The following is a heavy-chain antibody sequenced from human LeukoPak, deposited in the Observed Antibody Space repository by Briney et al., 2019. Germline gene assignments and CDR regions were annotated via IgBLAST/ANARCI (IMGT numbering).Heavy chain of an antibody. V-gene: IGHV4-30-4*01. CDR1: GGSISSGDYY. J-gene: IGHJ3*02. Sequence: SQSLSLTCTVSGGSISSGDYYWSWIRRPPGKGLKWIGYIYYSGSTYYNPSLKSRVTISVDTSKNQFSLKLSSVTAADTAVYYCAREGPLDAFDIWGQGTMVTVSS. CDR2: IYYSGST. CDR3: AREGPLDAFDI.